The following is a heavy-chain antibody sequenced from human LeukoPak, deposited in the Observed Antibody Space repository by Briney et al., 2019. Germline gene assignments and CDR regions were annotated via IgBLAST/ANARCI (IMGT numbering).Heavy chain of an antibody. CDR3: ARDRELLGVITFVSDY. CDR1: GFTFSDYY. CDR2: ISSSSSYI. D-gene: IGHD3-22*01. J-gene: IGHJ4*02. Sequence: PGGSLRLSCAASGFTFSDYYMNWVRQAPGKGLEWVSSISSSSSYIYYADSVKGRFTISRDNAKNSLYLQMNSLRAEDTAVYYCARDRELLGVITFVSDYWGQGTLVTVSS. V-gene: IGHV3-21*01.